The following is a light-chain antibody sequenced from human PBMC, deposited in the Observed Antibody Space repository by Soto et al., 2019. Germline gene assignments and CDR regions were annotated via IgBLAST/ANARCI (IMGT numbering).Light chain of an antibody. J-gene: IGKJ1*01. Sequence: ENFLTQSPGTLSLSPGEGATLSCRAGQSVNIYLALYQQKPGQAPRLLIYDASNRATGIPARFSGSGSGTDFTLTISRLEHEDFAVYYCQQYGSSPPWTFGQGTKVDIK. CDR1: QSVNIY. CDR3: QQYGSSPPWT. V-gene: IGKV3-20*01. CDR2: DAS.